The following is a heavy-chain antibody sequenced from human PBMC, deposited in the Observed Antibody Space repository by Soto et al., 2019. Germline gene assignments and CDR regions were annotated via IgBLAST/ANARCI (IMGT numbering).Heavy chain of an antibody. V-gene: IGHV3-64D*06. CDR3: VTGGRRGQSAYEVR. Sequence: GGSLRLSCSASGFTFSSYGMHWVRQAPGKAVEYVSAINSDGSSTYYADSVRARFTISRDNSKNTLYLQMSSLGVEDTAVYYCVTGGRRGQSAYEVRWGQGTLVTVSS. CDR1: GFTFSSYG. J-gene: IGHJ4*02. CDR2: INSDGSST. D-gene: IGHD5-12*01.